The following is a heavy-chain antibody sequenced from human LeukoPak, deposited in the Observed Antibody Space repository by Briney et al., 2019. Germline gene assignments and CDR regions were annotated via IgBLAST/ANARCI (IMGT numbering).Heavy chain of an antibody. D-gene: IGHD3-9*01. CDR3: ARGGRSYDILAGFYPYYFDY. J-gene: IGHJ4*02. Sequence: PSETLSLTCTVSGGSISSYYWNWIRQPPGKGLEWIASIFYSGSTNYNPSLKSRDTISVDTSKDQFSLKLSSVTAADTAVYYCARGGRSYDILAGFYPYYFDYWGQGTLVTVSS. V-gene: IGHV4-59*08. CDR2: IFYSGST. CDR1: GGSISSYY.